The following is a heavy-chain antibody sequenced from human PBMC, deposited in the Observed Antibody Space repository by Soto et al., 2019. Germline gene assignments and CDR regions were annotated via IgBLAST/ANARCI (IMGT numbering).Heavy chain of an antibody. CDR1: GFSLSNARMG. CDR2: IFSNDEK. CDR3: ARTNRDDVWSSYHWVYSYYMDV. J-gene: IGHJ6*03. V-gene: IGHV2-26*01. D-gene: IGHD3-3*01. Sequence: SGPTLVNPTETLTLTCTVSGFSLSNARMGVSWIRQPPGKALEWLAHIFSNDEKSYSTSLKSRLTISKDTSKSQVVLTMTNMDPVDTATYYCARTNRDDVWSSYHWVYSYYMDVWGKGTTVTV.